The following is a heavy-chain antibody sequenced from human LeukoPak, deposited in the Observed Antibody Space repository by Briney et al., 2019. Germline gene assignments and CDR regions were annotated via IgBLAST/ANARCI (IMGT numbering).Heavy chain of an antibody. CDR2: ISAKSNYI. Sequence: GGSLRLSCAASGFTFSLYSMNWVRQAPGKGLEWVSYISAKSNYIYYADSVKGRFTISRDNAKNSLLLQINSLRAEDTAVYYCARDKRNYYGSDYWGLGTLVTVSS. V-gene: IGHV3-21*01. D-gene: IGHD3-10*01. CDR1: GFTFSLYS. CDR3: ARDKRNYYGSDY. J-gene: IGHJ4*02.